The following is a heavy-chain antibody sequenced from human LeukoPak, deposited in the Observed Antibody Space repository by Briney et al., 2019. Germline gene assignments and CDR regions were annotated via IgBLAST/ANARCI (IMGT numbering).Heavy chain of an antibody. D-gene: IGHD3-22*01. CDR3: ARGDHYYDSSGSSPPMVDY. CDR1: GFTFSSYS. CDR2: ISSSSSYI. Sequence: GGSLRLSCAASGFTFSSYSMNWVRQAPGKGLEWVSSISSSSSYIYYADSVKGRFTISRDNAKNSLYLQVNSLRAEDTAVYYCARGDHYYDSSGSSPPMVDYWGQGTLVTVSS. J-gene: IGHJ4*02. V-gene: IGHV3-21*01.